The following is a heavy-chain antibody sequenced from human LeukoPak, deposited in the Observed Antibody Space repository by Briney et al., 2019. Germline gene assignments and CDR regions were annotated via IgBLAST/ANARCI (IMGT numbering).Heavy chain of an antibody. Sequence: ASMKVSCKASGYTFTSYGITWVRQAPGQGLEWMGWISGYNGNTNYAQKFQGRVTMTTDTSTSTVYMELRSLRSDDTAVYYCAREGYYGSGFGYYYYMDVWGKGTTVTVSS. V-gene: IGHV1-18*01. D-gene: IGHD3-10*01. J-gene: IGHJ6*03. CDR1: GYTFTSYG. CDR2: ISGYNGNT. CDR3: AREGYYGSGFGYYYYMDV.